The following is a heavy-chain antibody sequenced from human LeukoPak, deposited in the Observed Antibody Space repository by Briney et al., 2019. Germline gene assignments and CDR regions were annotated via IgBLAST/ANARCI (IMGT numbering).Heavy chain of an antibody. CDR3: ARRTRIFGAFDI. CDR1: GFTFSSYG. D-gene: IGHD3-10*02. J-gene: IGHJ3*02. V-gene: IGHV3-30*03. CDR2: ISYDGSNK. Sequence: GGSLRLSCAASGFTFSSYGMHWVRQAPGKGLEWVAVISYDGSNKYYADSVKGRFTISRDNSKNTLYLQMNSLRAEDTAVYYCARRTRIFGAFDIWGQGTMVTVSS.